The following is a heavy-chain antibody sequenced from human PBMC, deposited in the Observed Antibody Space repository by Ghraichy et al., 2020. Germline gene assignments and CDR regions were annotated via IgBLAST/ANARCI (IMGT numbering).Heavy chain of an antibody. V-gene: IGHV4-34*01. CDR1: GGSFSGYY. CDR2: INHSGST. Sequence: SETLSLTCAVYGGSFSGYYWSWIRQPPGKGLEWIGEINHSGSTNYNPSLKSRVTISVDTSKNQFSLKLSSVTAADTAVYYCARGGYGVDFDYWGQGTLVTVSS. D-gene: IGHD4-17*01. J-gene: IGHJ4*02. CDR3: ARGGYGVDFDY.